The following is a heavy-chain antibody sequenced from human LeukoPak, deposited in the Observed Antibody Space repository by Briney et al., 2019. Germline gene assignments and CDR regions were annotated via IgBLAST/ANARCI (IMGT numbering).Heavy chain of an antibody. D-gene: IGHD3-22*01. Sequence: ASVKVSCKASGHTFTSYDINWVRQATGQGLEWMGWMNPNSGNTGYAQKFQGRVTMTRNTSISTAYMELSSLRSEDTAVYYCARDGVNYYDISGYDIWGRGTLVTVSS. CDR2: MNPNSGNT. CDR1: GHTFTSYD. CDR3: ARDGVNYYDISGYDI. J-gene: IGHJ4*02. V-gene: IGHV1-8*01.